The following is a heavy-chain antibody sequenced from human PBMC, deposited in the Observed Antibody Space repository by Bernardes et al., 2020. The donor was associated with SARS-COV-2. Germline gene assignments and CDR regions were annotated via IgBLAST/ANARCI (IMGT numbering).Heavy chain of an antibody. CDR1: GDSVSSNNGA. J-gene: IGHJ6*02. Sequence: SQTLSLTCAISGDSVSSNNGAWNWIRLSPSRGLEWLGRTYYRSKWFFDYAVSVKSRINISPDTSKNHFSLQLNSLIPEDTAVYYCARQNNTPQVYYGLDVWGQGTTVTVSS. D-gene: IGHD2-2*02. CDR3: ARQNNTPQVYYGLDV. V-gene: IGHV6-1*01. CDR2: TYYRSKWFF.